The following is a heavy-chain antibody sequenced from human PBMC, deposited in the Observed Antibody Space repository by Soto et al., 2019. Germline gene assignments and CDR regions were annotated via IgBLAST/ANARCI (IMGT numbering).Heavy chain of an antibody. CDR2: ISYDGSDK. CDR3: AKGLGELSPESYDY. D-gene: IGHD3-16*02. V-gene: IGHV3-30*18. CDR1: GFTFSYYA. Sequence: QVQLVESGGGVVQPGRSLRLSCAASGFTFSYYAMHWVRQAPGKGLEWVAVISYDGSDKYYADSVRGRFTISRENSKNTLNLQMNSLRADDTAVYYCAKGLGELSPESYDYWGQGIVITVSS. J-gene: IGHJ4*02.